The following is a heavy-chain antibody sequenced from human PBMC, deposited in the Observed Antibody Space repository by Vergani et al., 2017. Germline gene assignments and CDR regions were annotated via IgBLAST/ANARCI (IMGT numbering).Heavy chain of an antibody. V-gene: IGHV3-23*01. Sequence: EVQLLESGGDLVQPGGSLRLSCVASVFTFIMHAMSWVRPAPGKGLEWVSTLSASDRRTHYADSVKDRFTISRDIAKNTLFLHMNSLRPEDTAVYYCAKVGRSGVAGTFGAFDIWGPGTMVTVSS. CDR2: LSASDRRT. CDR1: VFTFIMHA. J-gene: IGHJ3*02. CDR3: AKVGRSGVAGTFGAFDI. D-gene: IGHD6-19*01.